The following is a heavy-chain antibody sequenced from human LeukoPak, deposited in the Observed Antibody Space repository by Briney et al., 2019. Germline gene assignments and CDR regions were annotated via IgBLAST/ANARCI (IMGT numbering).Heavy chain of an antibody. J-gene: IGHJ4*02. CDR2: ISWNSGSI. CDR1: GITLSNYG. Sequence: GGSLRLSCAVSGITLSNYGMSWVRQAPGKGLEWVSGISWNSGSIGYADSVKGRFTISRDNAKNSLYLQMNSLRAEDTALYYCAKGSAIAAAGPFDYWGQGTLVTVSS. D-gene: IGHD6-13*01. V-gene: IGHV3-9*01. CDR3: AKGSAIAAAGPFDY.